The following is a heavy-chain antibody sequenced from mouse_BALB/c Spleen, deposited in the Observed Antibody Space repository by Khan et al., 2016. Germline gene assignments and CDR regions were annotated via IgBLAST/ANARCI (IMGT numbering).Heavy chain of an antibody. CDR3: ARGNSYDDYDY. J-gene: IGHJ2*01. Sequence: QVQLQQSGAELARPGASVKLSCKASGYTFTTYWMQWVKQRPGQGLEWIGAIYPGDGDTRYTQKFKGKATLTADKSSSTAYMPLSSLASEHSAVYYCARGNSYDDYDYWGQGTTLTVSS. CDR2: IYPGDGDT. CDR1: GYTFTTYW. D-gene: IGHD2-4*01. V-gene: IGHV1-87*01.